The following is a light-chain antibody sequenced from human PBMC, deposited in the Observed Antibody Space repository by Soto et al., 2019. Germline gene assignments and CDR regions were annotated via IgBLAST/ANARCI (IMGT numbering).Light chain of an antibody. Sequence: IQLTPSPSSLSASVGDRVTITFRTSQGISSFLAWYQQIPGKAPKLLIYAASTLQSGVPSRFSGSGSGTDFTLTISSLQPEDSATYYCQQLNSHPFTFGGGTKVDIK. CDR1: QGISSF. V-gene: IGKV1-9*01. CDR2: AAS. CDR3: QQLNSHPFT. J-gene: IGKJ4*01.